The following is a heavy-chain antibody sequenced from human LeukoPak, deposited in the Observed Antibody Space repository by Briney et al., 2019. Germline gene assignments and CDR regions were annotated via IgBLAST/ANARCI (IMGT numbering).Heavy chain of an antibody. CDR2: ITPNSGDA. CDR3: ARDRVGAVNPDS. D-gene: IGHD1-26*01. Sequence: ASVMVSCKASGYTFTANYIHWMRLAPGQGLEWMGRITPNSGDAVYAQNFQGRVTMTTDTSISTAYMELSSLRSDDTAVYYCARDRVGAVNPDSWGQGTLVTVSS. CDR1: GYTFTANY. J-gene: IGHJ4*02. V-gene: IGHV1-2*06.